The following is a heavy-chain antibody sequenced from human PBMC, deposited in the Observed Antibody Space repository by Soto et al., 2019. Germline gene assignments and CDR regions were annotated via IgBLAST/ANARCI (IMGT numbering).Heavy chain of an antibody. V-gene: IGHV1-69*12. Sequence: QVQLVQSGAEVKKPGSSVKVSCKASGGTFSSYAISWVRQAPGQGLEWMGGIIPIFGTANYAQKFQGRVTVTAGESTSTAYMELSSLRSEDTAVYYCARAPQSGYSGNPAFDYWGQGTLVTVSS. CDR1: GGTFSSYA. CDR3: ARAPQSGYSGNPAFDY. CDR2: IIPIFGTA. J-gene: IGHJ4*02. D-gene: IGHD1-26*01.